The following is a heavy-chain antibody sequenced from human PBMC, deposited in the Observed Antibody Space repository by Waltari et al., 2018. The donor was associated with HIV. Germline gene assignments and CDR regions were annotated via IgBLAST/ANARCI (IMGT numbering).Heavy chain of an antibody. CDR3: ARGGPRSIAAAGLDY. CDR2: IYYSGST. Sequence: IRQPPGKGLEWIGYIYYSGSTNYNPSLKSRVTISVDTSKNQFSLKLSSVTAADTAVYYCARGGPRSIAAAGLDYWGQGTLVTVSS. J-gene: IGHJ4*02. V-gene: IGHV4-59*01. D-gene: IGHD6-13*01.